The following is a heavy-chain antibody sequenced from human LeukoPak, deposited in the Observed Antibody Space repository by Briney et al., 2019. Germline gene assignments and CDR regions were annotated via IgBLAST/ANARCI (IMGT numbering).Heavy chain of an antibody. CDR1: GFTFSIYG. CDR3: AKHPARYFDWLLESEDNRSYYFDY. V-gene: IGHV3-23*01. CDR2: MSGSGGST. J-gene: IGHJ4*02. Sequence: GGTLRLSCAASGFTFSIYGMSWVRQAPGRGLEWVSAMSGSGGSTYYADSVKGRFTISRDNSKNTLYLQMNSLRAEDTAVYYCAKHPARYFDWLLESEDNRSYYFDYWGQGTLVTVSS. D-gene: IGHD3-9*01.